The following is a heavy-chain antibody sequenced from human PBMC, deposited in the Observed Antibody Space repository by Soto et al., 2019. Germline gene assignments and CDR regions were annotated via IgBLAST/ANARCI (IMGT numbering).Heavy chain of an antibody. V-gene: IGHV3-23*01. CDR1: GFTFSSYA. CDR3: AKVGSRITIFGVVIIRPPYYFDY. D-gene: IGHD3-3*01. Sequence: GGSMRLSCAASGFTFSSYAMSWVRQAPGKGLEWVSAISGSGGSTYYADSVKGRFTISRDNSKNTLDLQMNSLRAEDTAVYYCAKVGSRITIFGVVIIRPPYYFDYWGQRTLGTVSS. J-gene: IGHJ4*02. CDR2: ISGSGGST.